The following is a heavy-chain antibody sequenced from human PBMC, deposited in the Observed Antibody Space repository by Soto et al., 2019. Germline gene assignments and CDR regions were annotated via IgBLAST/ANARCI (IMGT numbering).Heavy chain of an antibody. D-gene: IGHD2-15*01. CDR2: IWYDGSNK. CDR3: ARDATDIVVVVAAWRSDYFDY. CDR1: GFTFSSYG. J-gene: IGHJ4*02. V-gene: IGHV3-33*01. Sequence: GGSLRLPCAASGFTFSSYGMHWVRQAPGKGLEWVAVIWYDGSNKYYADSVKGRFTISRDNSKNTLYLQMNSLRAEDTAVYYCARDATDIVVVVAAWRSDYFDYWGQGTLVTVSS.